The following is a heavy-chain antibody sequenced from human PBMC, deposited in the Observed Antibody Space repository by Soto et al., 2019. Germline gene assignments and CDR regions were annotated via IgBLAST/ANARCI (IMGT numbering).Heavy chain of an antibody. CDR3: ARDGSYDSSGSLYYYGMDV. J-gene: IGHJ6*02. V-gene: IGHV3-48*02. Sequence: WWSLRLSCSASVFTFSRYSMNWVRQAPGKGLEWVSYISSTSSTMYYADSVKGRFTISRDNAKNSLYLQMNSLRDEDTAVYYCARDGSYDSSGSLYYYGMDVWGQGTTVTVSS. D-gene: IGHD3-22*01. CDR1: VFTFSRYS. CDR2: ISSTSSTM.